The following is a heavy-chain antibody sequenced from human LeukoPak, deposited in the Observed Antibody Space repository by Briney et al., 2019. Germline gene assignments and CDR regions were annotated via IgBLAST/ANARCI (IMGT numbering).Heavy chain of an antibody. Sequence: GASVKVSCKASGYTFTSYDMNWVRQATGQGLEWMGWMNPNSGNTGYAQKFQGRVTMTRNTSISTAYMELSSLRSEDTAVYYCARGSLRFEDIVVVVAATHYWGQGTLVTVSS. CDR2: MNPNSGNT. J-gene: IGHJ4*02. CDR1: GYTFTSYD. CDR3: ARGSLRFEDIVVVVAATHY. V-gene: IGHV1-8*01. D-gene: IGHD2-15*01.